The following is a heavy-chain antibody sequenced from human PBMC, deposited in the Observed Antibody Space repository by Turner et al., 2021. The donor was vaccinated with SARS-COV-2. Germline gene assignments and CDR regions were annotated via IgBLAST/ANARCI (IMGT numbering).Heavy chain of an antibody. D-gene: IGHD3-22*01. CDR1: GFTFSRYW. J-gene: IGHJ4*01. V-gene: IGHV3-7*01. Sequence: EVQLVESGGGLVQPGGSLSLSCAASGFTFSRYWMSWVRQAPGKGLEWVANIKEDGSEKYYVDSVKGRFTISRDNAKDSLYLQMNSLGAEDTAVYYCARDGLYYYDSSAYYTSASDYWGQGTLVTVSS. CDR3: ARDGLYYYDSSAYYTSASDY. CDR2: IKEDGSEK.